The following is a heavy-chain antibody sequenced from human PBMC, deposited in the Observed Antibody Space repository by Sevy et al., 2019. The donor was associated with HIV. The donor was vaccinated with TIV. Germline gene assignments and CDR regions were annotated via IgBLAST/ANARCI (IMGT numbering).Heavy chain of an antibody. CDR2: IDPSGST. Sequence: ASVKVSCKASGYTFTTYYIHWVRQAPGQGLEWMGLIDPSGSTRYAQKCQGRVSMTGDTSTTTLYMELSSLTSEDTAVYYCARDRDLSGSYLEYYYYAMDVWGQGTTVTVSS. V-gene: IGHV1-46*01. J-gene: IGHJ6*02. CDR3: ARDRDLSGSYLEYYYYAMDV. D-gene: IGHD1-26*01. CDR1: GYTFTTYY.